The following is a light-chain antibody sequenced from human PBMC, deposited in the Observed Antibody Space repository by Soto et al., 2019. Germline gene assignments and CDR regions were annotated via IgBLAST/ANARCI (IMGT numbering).Light chain of an antibody. CDR2: GAS. CDR1: QSVRSH. J-gene: IGKJ5*01. V-gene: IGKV3-15*01. CDR3: QQYNNWPPSIT. Sequence: IVMTQSPATLSVSPGEGVTLSCRASQSVRSHLAWYQQKPGQPPRLLIYGASTRATGIPARFSGSGFGTEFTLTISNLQSEDFAVYYCQQYNNWPPSITFGQGTRLEIK.